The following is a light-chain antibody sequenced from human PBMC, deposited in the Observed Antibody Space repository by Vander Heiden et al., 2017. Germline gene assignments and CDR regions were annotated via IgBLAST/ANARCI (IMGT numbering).Light chain of an antibody. J-gene: IGLJ1*01. CDR1: SPNIGAGYD. CDR2: ANT. V-gene: IGLV1-40*01. CDR3: QSYDRSLSGFV. Sequence: QSVLTQSPSVSVAPGQRVTVSCTGSSPNIGAGYDVHWYQQFPGTAPKLLIYANTSRPSGVSDRFSGSRSATSASLAITGLQAEDEADYYCQSYDRSLSGFVFGVGTKVTVL.